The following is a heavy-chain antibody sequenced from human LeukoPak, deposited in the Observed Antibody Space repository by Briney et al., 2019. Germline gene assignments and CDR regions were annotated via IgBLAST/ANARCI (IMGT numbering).Heavy chain of an antibody. V-gene: IGHV4-34*01. CDR2: INHSGST. D-gene: IGHD5-18*01. J-gene: IGHJ4*02. Sequence: SETLSLTRAVYGGSFSGYYWSWIRQPPGKGLEWIGEINHSGSTNYNPSLKSRVTISVDTPKNQFSLKLSSVTAADTAVYYCAREGYPRSYFDYWGQGTLVTVSS. CDR1: GGSFSGYY. CDR3: AREGYPRSYFDY.